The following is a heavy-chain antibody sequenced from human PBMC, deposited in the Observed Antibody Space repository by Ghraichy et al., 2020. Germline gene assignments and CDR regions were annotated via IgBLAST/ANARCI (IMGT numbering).Heavy chain of an antibody. CDR1: RFSVSANF. CDR3: AKGFGFSVGACDS. V-gene: IGHV3-53*01. CDR2: IYNNNST. Sequence: GGSLRLSCAASRFSVSANFMSWVRQAPGKGLEWVSTIYNNNSTYYADSVKGRFTISRDNSKNTLYVQMNSLKVEDTAVYYCAKGFGFSVGACDSWGQGTLVTVSS. D-gene: IGHD1-26*01. J-gene: IGHJ4*02.